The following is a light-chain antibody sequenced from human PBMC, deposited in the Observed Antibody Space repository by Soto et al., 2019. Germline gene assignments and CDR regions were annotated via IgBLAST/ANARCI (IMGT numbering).Light chain of an antibody. CDR3: QQYSKWPIT. Sequence: EIVLTQSPGTLSLSPGEGATLSCRASQSVNSNYLAWYQQHPGQPPRLLIYGISTRATGIPARFSGSGSGTEFSLTISSLQSEDFAVYYCQQYSKWPITFGQGTRLEIK. J-gene: IGKJ5*01. CDR2: GIS. CDR1: QSVNSN. V-gene: IGKV3-15*01.